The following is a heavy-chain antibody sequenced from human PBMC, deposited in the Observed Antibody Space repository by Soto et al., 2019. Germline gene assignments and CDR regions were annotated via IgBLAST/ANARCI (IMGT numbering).Heavy chain of an antibody. V-gene: IGHV1-3*01. J-gene: IGHJ4*02. D-gene: IGHD3-22*01. Sequence: VASVKVSCKASGYTFSSYAMHWVRQAPGQRLEWMGWINAGNGSTKYSQKFQGRVTMTRDTSTSTVYMELSSLRSEDTAVYYCARDPYYYDSSGYPSSGHFDYWGQGTLVTVSS. CDR1: GYTFSSYA. CDR2: INAGNGST. CDR3: ARDPYYYDSSGYPSSGHFDY.